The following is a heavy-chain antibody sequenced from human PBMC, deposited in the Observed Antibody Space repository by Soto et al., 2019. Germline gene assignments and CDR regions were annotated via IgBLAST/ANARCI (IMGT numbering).Heavy chain of an antibody. D-gene: IGHD3-22*01. Sequence: QVQLVQSGAEAGQPGASMTVSYKASGYPFANYNIHWVRLAPGQGLQWMGEVNPNRGTAGYAETFQGRVTMTRDPSTRTVYMVLTSLTPEDTAIYYCARIASPGKTFFDYWGQGTLVTVSS. J-gene: IGHJ4*02. V-gene: IGHV1-46*01. CDR2: VNPNRGTA. CDR3: ARIASPGKTFFDY. CDR1: GYPFANYN.